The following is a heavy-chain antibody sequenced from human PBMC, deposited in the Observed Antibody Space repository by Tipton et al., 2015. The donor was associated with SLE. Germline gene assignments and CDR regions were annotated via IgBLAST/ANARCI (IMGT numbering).Heavy chain of an antibody. D-gene: IGHD5-24*01. J-gene: IGHJ1*01. CDR3: ATLPIVEMARAY. CDR1: GGSISSNVYY. Sequence: TLSLTCTVSGGSISSNVYYWGWIRQPPGKGLEWIGNIHYSGSTNYNPSLKSRVTISVDTSKNQFSLKLSSVTAADTAVYYCATLPIVEMARAYWGQGTLVTVSS. V-gene: IGHV4-39*07. CDR2: IHYSGST.